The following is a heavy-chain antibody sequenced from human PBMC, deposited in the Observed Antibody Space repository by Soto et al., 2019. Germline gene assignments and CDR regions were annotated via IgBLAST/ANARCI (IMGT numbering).Heavy chain of an antibody. D-gene: IGHD3-22*01. CDR3: ARRLYYDSSGFEGGGMDV. J-gene: IGHJ6*02. CDR2: IYHSGST. Sequence: SETLSLTCAVSGGSISSSNWWSWVRQPPGKGLEWIGEIYHSGSTNSNPSLKSRVTISVDKSKNQFSLKLSSVTAADTAVYYCARRLYYDSSGFEGGGMDVWGQGTTVTVSS. V-gene: IGHV4-4*02. CDR1: GGSISSSNW.